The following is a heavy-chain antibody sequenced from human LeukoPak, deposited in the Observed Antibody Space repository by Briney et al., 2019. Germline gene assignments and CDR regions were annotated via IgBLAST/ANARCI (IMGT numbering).Heavy chain of an antibody. V-gene: IGHV1-8*03. Sequence: ASVKVSCKASGYTFTSYDINWVRQATGQGLEWMGWMNPNSGNTGYAQKFQGRVTITRNTSISTAYMELSSLRSEDTAVYYCARHGVQLDYLDYWGQGTLVTVSS. CDR1: GYTFTSYD. CDR2: MNPNSGNT. D-gene: IGHD1-1*01. CDR3: ARHGVQLDYLDY. J-gene: IGHJ4*02.